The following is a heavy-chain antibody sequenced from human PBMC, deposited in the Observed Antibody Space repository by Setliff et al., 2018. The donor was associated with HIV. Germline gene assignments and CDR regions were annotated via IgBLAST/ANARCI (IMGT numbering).Heavy chain of an antibody. CDR2: IFSDGAT. CDR1: RGSISSGTYY. D-gene: IGHD5-12*01. CDR3: ATTVDIVTTDDF. V-gene: IGHV4-39*01. Sequence: PSETLSLTCTVLRGSISSGTYYWTWIRQPPGKGLEWIGSIFSDGATYYNPSLXXXVTISWDTSRNQFYLELRSVSAADTAVYFCATTVDIVTTDDFWGQGXXXXVSS. J-gene: IGHJ4*02.